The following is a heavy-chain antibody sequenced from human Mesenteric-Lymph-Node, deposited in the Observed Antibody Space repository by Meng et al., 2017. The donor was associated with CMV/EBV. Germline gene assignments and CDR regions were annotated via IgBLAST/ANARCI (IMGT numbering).Heavy chain of an antibody. CDR1: GASLVIGGYY. D-gene: IGHD2/OR15-2a*01. CDR2: IYYTGKT. Sequence: SGASLVIGGYYWTWIRHLPGKGLEWIGYIYYTGKTYSNPSLESRVSMSVDTSKNQFSLDLGSVTAADTAVYYCARDLTSNENCFDPWGQGTLVTVSS. J-gene: IGHJ5*02. CDR3: ARDLTSNENCFDP. V-gene: IGHV4-31*02.